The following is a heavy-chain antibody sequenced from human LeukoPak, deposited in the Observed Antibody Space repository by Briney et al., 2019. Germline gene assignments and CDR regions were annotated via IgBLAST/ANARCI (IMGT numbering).Heavy chain of an antibody. J-gene: IGHJ4*02. CDR1: GFTFSHFW. D-gene: IGHD2-15*01. CDR2: IKQDGSDK. Sequence: QPGGSLRLSCAPSGFTFSHFWMSWVRQAPGKGLEWVAYIKQDGSDKYHVDSVEGRFTISRDNAKNSLYLQMSSLRVEDAAVYYCARGGSTFDSWGQGTLVTVSS. CDR3: ARGGSTFDS. V-gene: IGHV3-7*01.